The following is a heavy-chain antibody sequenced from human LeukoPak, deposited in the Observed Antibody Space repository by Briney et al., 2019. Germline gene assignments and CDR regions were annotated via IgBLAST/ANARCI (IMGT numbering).Heavy chain of an antibody. Sequence: ASVKVSCKASGYTFTSYDINWVRQATGQGLEWMGWMNPNSGNTGYAQKFQGRVTMTRNTSTSTAYMEVSSLRSEDTAVYYCARSEYQLSSPYYYGMDVWGQGTTVTVSS. CDR2: MNPNSGNT. D-gene: IGHD2-2*01. V-gene: IGHV1-8*01. CDR3: ARSEYQLSSPYYYGMDV. CDR1: GYTFTSYD. J-gene: IGHJ6*02.